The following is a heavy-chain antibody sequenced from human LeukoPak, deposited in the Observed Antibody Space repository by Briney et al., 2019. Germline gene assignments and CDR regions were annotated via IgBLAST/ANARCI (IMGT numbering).Heavy chain of an antibody. V-gene: IGHV1-2*02. D-gene: IGHD3-16*01. J-gene: IGHJ4*02. Sequence: ASVKVSCKASGYIFTGYYLFWVRQAPGQGLEWMGWINPNGGATRYAQKFQGRVTLTCDTSIRTTYMELSSLTSDDTAVYYCARDERYSDADHHYPDLGYGGQGTLVTVSS. CDR1: GYIFTGYY. CDR2: INPNGGAT. CDR3: ARDERYSDADHHYPDLGY.